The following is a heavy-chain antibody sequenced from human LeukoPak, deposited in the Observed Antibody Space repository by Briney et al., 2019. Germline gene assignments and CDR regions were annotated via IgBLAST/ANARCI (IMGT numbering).Heavy chain of an antibody. CDR2: ISAYYGNT. CDR3: ARSSSRWYKWFDP. V-gene: IGHV1-18*01. D-gene: IGHD6-13*01. J-gene: IGHJ5*02. CDR1: GYTFTSYG. Sequence: ASVKLSCKASGYTFTSYGITWVRQAPGQGLEWIGWISAYYGNTNYAKKFKGRVTMTTDTSTSTAYMELGGLRSDDSAVYYCARSSSRWYKWFDPWGRGTLVTVSS.